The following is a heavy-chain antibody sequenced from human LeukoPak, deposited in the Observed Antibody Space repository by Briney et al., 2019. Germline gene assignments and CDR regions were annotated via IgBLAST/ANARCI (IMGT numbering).Heavy chain of an antibody. J-gene: IGHJ4*02. CDR1: VHTFSSSS. D-gene: IGHD5-18*01. CDR2: IYSGWST. V-gene: IGHV3-53*01. Sequence: GGCLRLSCAASVHTFSSSSMRWVPDAPGRGREGGSVIYSGWSTYYSDSVKGRFNISRDNTKKTRHLQINSLRAEDTAVYYCARGYSYLDYWGQGTLVTVSS. CDR3: ARGYSYLDY.